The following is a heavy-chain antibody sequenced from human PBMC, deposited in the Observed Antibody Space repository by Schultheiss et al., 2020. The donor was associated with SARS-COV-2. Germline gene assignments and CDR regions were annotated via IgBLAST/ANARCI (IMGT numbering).Heavy chain of an antibody. CDR3: ARVVPIPWADYYYYGMDV. J-gene: IGHJ6*02. D-gene: IGHD2-2*02. CDR1: GGSISSYY. CDR2: IYYSGST. V-gene: IGHV4-59*12. Sequence: SETLSLTCTVSGGSISSYYWSWIRQPPGKGLEWIGYIYYSGSTNYNPSLKSRVTISVDTSKNQFSLKLSSVTAADTAVYYCARVVPIPWADYYYYGMDVWGQGTTVTVSS.